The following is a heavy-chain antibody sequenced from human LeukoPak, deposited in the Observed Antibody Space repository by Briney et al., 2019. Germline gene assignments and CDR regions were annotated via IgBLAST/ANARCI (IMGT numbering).Heavy chain of an antibody. CDR2: INAGNGNT. CDR3: ARNSQWDYYDSSGYYYDY. Sequence: ASVKVSCTASGYTFTSYAMHWVRQAPGQRLEWMGWINAGNGNTKYSQKFQGRVTITRDTSASTAYMELSSLRSEDTAVYYCARNSQWDYYDSSGYYYDYWGQGTLVTVSS. D-gene: IGHD3-22*01. V-gene: IGHV1-3*01. CDR1: GYTFTSYA. J-gene: IGHJ4*02.